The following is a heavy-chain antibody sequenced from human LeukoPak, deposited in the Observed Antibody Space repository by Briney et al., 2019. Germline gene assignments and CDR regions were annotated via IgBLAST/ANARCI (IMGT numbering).Heavy chain of an antibody. V-gene: IGHV3-69-1*02. CDR3: ARDDSSSWYQEY. D-gene: IGHD6-13*01. CDR2: IKSNI. CDR1: GFTFSDYS. J-gene: IGHJ4*02. Sequence: GGSLRLSCSASGFTFSDYSMNWVRQAPGKGLEWVAYIKSNIYYADSVKGRFTISRDNAKNLLYLQMNSLTAEDTAVYYCARDDSSSWYQEYWGQETLVTVSS.